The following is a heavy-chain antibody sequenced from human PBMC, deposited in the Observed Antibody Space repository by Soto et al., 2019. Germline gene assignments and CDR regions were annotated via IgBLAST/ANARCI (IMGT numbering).Heavy chain of an antibody. Sequence: QVQLVESGGGVVQPGRSLRLSCAASGFTFSSYGMHWVRQAPGKGLEWVAVISYDGSNKYYADSVKGRFTISRDNSKNTLYLQMNSLRAEDTAVYYCAKDLYTVVTRWGQGTLVTVSS. CDR3: AKDLYTVVTR. CDR1: GFTFSSYG. J-gene: IGHJ4*02. CDR2: ISYDGSNK. V-gene: IGHV3-30*18. D-gene: IGHD2-21*02.